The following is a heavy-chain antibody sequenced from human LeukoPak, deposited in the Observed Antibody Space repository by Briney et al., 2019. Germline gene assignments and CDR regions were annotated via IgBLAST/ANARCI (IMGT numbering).Heavy chain of an antibody. CDR1: GFTFSTYG. CDR2: IGRTGGDS. CDR3: ARRGYFDF. V-gene: IGHV3-23*01. D-gene: IGHD3-10*01. Sequence: GSLRLSCVGSGFTFSTYGMHWVRQAPGKGLEWVSGIGRTGGDSYYADSVKGRFTISRDNSRNTLYLQMNSLRADDTALYYYARRGYFDFWGQGTLVAVSS. J-gene: IGHJ4*02.